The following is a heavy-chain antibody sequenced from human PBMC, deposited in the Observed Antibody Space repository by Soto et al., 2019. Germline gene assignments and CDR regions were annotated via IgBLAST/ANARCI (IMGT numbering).Heavy chain of an antibody. Sequence: GGSLRLSCAASGFTFSSYVMHWVRQAPGKGLEWVAVIWYDGSNKYYADSVKGRFTISRDNSKNTLYLQMNSLRAEDTALYYCAKDIGPDSSSWPTFDYWGRGTLVTVSS. V-gene: IGHV3-30*02. J-gene: IGHJ4*02. CDR2: IWYDGSNK. CDR1: GFTFSSYV. CDR3: AKDIGPDSSSWPTFDY. D-gene: IGHD6-13*01.